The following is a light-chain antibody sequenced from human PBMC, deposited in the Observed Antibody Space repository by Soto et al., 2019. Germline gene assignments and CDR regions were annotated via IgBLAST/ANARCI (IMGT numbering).Light chain of an antibody. V-gene: IGKV4-1*01. CDR3: QQYYTLPLT. CDR2: SAS. Sequence: DIVMTQSPDSLAVSLGETATINCESSQSVLFTSNNKNYLAWYQQKPGQPPKLLLSSASARESGVPDRFSGSGSGTLFTLSISSLQAEDVAVYYCQQYYTLPLTFGGGTKVEIK. J-gene: IGKJ4*01. CDR1: QSVLFTSNNKNY.